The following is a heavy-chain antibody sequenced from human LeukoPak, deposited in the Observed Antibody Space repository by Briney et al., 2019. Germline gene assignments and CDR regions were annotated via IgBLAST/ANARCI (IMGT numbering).Heavy chain of an antibody. CDR2: IYAADSDT. J-gene: IGHJ4*02. CDR1: GYTFTNYW. Sequence: GESLKISCKGSGYTFTNYWIGWVRQMPGKGLEWMGIIYAADSDTKYSPSFQGQVTISADKSISTAYLRWSSLKASDTAIYYCARGGSSHWYEFDSWGQGTLVTVSS. D-gene: IGHD6-19*01. CDR3: ARGGSSHWYEFDS. V-gene: IGHV5-51*01.